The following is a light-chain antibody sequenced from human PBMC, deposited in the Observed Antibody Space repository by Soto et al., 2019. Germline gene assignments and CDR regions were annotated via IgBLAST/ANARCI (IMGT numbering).Light chain of an antibody. CDR1: SSNIGSNA. CDR3: AAWDDSLNGSV. J-gene: IGLJ2*01. CDR2: SNN. V-gene: IGLV1-44*01. Sequence: QSVLTQPPSASGTPGQRVTLSCSGSSSNIGSNAVNWHQQLPETAPKLLIHSNNERPSGVPDRFSGARSGTSASLVISGLQSEDEADFYCAAWDDSLNGSVFGGGTKLTVL.